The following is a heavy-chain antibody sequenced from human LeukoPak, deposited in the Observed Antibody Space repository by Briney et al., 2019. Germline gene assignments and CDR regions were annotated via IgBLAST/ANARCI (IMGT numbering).Heavy chain of an antibody. J-gene: IGHJ4*02. CDR1: GYTFTGYY. CDR3: ARESTLPAVVDY. D-gene: IGHD5/OR15-5a*01. Sequence: GSVKVSCKASGYTFTGYYMHWVRQAPGQGLDWMGWINPNSGGTNYAQKFQGRVTMTRDTSISTAYMELSRLRSDDAAVYYCARESTLPAVVDYWGQGTLVTVSS. V-gene: IGHV1-2*02. CDR2: INPNSGGT.